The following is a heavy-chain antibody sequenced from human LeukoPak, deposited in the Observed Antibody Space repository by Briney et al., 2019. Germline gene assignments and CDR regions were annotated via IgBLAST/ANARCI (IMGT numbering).Heavy chain of an antibody. Sequence: GASVKVSCKASGYTFTGYYMHWVRQAPGQGLEWMGRINPNSGGTNYAQKFQGRVTMTRDTSISTAYMELSRLRSDDTAGYYCAREPGTYYDFWSGYTSRDAGDYWGQGTLVTVSS. D-gene: IGHD3-3*01. J-gene: IGHJ4*02. CDR3: AREPGTYYDFWSGYTSRDAGDY. CDR1: GYTFTGYY. V-gene: IGHV1-2*06. CDR2: INPNSGGT.